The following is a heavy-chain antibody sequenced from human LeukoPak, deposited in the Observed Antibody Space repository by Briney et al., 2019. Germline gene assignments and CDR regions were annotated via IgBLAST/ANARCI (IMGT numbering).Heavy chain of an antibody. V-gene: IGHV5-51*01. J-gene: IGHJ3*02. Sequence: GESLKISCKGSGYSFTSYWIGWVRQMPGKGLEGMGIIYPGDSDTRYSPSFQGQVTISADKSISTAYLQWSSLKASDTAMYYCARRLFGGNSLGGFDIWGQGTMVTVSS. CDR1: GYSFTSYW. D-gene: IGHD4-23*01. CDR2: IYPGDSDT. CDR3: ARRLFGGNSLGGFDI.